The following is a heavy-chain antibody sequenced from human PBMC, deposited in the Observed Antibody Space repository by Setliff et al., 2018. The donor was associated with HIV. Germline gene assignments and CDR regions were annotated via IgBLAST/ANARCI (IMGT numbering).Heavy chain of an antibody. V-gene: IGHV4-31*03. CDR2: IYSSGTK. D-gene: IGHD2-15*01. J-gene: IGHJ6*03. CDR3: ARGFCSGGFCHPNFYHYMDV. CDR1: GVTSGDYY. Sequence: PSETLSLTCTFSGVTSGDYYWTRIRQHPVKGLEWIGYIYSSGTKYYNPSLKSRLAISLDTSKNQFSLNLKSVTAADATVYYCARGFCSGGFCHPNFYHYMDVWGKGTTVTGSS.